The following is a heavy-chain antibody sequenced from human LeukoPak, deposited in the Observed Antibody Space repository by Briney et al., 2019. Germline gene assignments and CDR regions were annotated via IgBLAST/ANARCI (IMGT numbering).Heavy chain of an antibody. Sequence: SETLSLTCTVSGGXISSYGWSWIRQPPGKGLEWIGYIYYSGSTNYNPSLKSRVTISVDTSKNQFSLKLSSVTAADTAVYYCARLRSSSWLLIDYWGQGTLVTVSS. CDR3: ARLRSSSWLLIDY. D-gene: IGHD6-13*01. CDR1: GGXISSYG. J-gene: IGHJ4*02. V-gene: IGHV4-59*08. CDR2: IYYSGST.